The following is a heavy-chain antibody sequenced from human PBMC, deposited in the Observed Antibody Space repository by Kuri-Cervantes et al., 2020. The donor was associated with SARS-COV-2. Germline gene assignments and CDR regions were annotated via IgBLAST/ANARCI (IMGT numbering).Heavy chain of an antibody. D-gene: IGHD2-2*02. J-gene: IGHJ6*02. CDR3: ARDGGYCSSTSCYTYYYYGMDV. CDR1: GFTVSSNY. CDR2: IYSGGST. Sequence: GGSLRLSCAAPGFTVSSNYMSWVRQAPGKGLEWVSVIYSGGSTYYADSVKGRFTISRDNSKNTLYLQMNSLRAEDTAVYYCARDGGYCSSTSCYTYYYYGMDVWGQGTTVTVSS. V-gene: IGHV3-53*01.